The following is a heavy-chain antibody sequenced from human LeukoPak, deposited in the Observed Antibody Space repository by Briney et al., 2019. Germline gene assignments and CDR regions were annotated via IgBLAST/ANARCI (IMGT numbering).Heavy chain of an antibody. CDR2: IHHSGSTY. Sequence: SETLSLTCTVSGGSISSGDYYWSWIRQPPGKGLEWIGYIHHSGSTYYYNPSLKSRVTMSVDTSKNQFSLKLSSVGAADTAVYYCVRDRSRPNPFFDSWGQGTLVTVSS. J-gene: IGHJ4*02. V-gene: IGHV4-30-4*01. CDR1: GGSISSGDYY. CDR3: VRDRSRPNPFFDS. D-gene: IGHD6-13*01.